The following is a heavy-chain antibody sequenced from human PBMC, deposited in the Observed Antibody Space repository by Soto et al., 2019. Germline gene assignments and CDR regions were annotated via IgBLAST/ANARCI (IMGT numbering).Heavy chain of an antibody. Sequence: QVQLQESGPGLVKPSGTLSLTCAISGGSISSSNWWSWVRQPPGKGLEWIGEIYHSGSPNSNPSRKRRVTISVDKSKNQISLKLSSVTAADTAVYYCARTEGYGGGWFGYWGQGTLVTVSA. CDR1: GGSISSSNW. D-gene: IGHD6-19*01. J-gene: IGHJ4*02. V-gene: IGHV4-4*02. CDR3: ARTEGYGGGWFGY. CDR2: IYHSGSP.